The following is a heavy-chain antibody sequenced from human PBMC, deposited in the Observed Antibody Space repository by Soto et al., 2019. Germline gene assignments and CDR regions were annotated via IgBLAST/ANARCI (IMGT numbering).Heavy chain of an antibody. D-gene: IGHD2-2*01. V-gene: IGHV3-9*01. Sequence: VQLVESGGGLVQPGGSLRLSCAVSGFTLDDYTMHWVRQAPGKGLEWVSGVGWNGGDIVYADSVKGRFTVSRDNTRNSLYLEANSLTTEDTAIYFCAKERAVVVPVSTSYFHYYGLDVWGQGTTVTVS. CDR1: GFTLDDYT. CDR3: AKERAVVVPVSTSYFHYYGLDV. CDR2: VGWNGGDI. J-gene: IGHJ6*02.